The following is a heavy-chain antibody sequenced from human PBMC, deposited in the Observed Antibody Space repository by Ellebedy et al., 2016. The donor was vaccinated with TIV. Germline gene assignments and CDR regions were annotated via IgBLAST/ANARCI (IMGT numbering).Heavy chain of an antibody. CDR1: GGSISSYY. CDR2: IFTSGST. D-gene: IGHD7-27*01. V-gene: IGHV4-4*07. Sequence: MPSETLSLTCSVSGGSISSYYWSWIRQPAGEGLEWIGRIFTSGSTNFNPSLKSRVTMSVDTSKNQFSRNLSSVTSADTAVYYCARDTVTANWGPLFDHWGQGTLVTVSS. J-gene: IGHJ4*02. CDR3: ARDTVTANWGPLFDH.